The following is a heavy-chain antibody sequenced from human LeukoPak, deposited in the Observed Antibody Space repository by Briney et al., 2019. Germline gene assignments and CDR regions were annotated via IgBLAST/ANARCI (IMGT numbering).Heavy chain of an antibody. CDR2: ISTYNGNT. V-gene: IGHV1-18*01. Sequence: GASVKVSCKASGYTFTSYSFSWVRQAPGQGLEWMGWISTYNGNTKYAQKLQGRVTMTTDISTSTACMELRSLRSDDTAVYYCARDWDCSSTSCRDCFDPWGQGTLVTVSS. CDR1: GYTFTSYS. D-gene: IGHD2-2*01. J-gene: IGHJ5*02. CDR3: ARDWDCSSTSCRDCFDP.